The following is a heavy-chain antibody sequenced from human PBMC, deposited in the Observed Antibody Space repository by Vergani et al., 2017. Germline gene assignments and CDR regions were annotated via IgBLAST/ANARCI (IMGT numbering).Heavy chain of an antibody. V-gene: IGHV3-21*02. J-gene: IGHJ6*03. CDR2: ISGSRSYV. Sequence: EVQLVESGGGLVKPGGSLRLSCAASGFSFSSYSMNWVRQAPGKGLEWVASISGSRSYVFYRDSVEGRFTITRDNAKKSVYLQMNSLRAEDTAMYFCARDGGPGYDSHGYYSQNFYYYYYYIDVWGKGTTVTVSS. CDR1: GFSFSSYS. CDR3: ARDGGPGYDSHGYYSQNFYYYYYYIDV. D-gene: IGHD3-22*01.